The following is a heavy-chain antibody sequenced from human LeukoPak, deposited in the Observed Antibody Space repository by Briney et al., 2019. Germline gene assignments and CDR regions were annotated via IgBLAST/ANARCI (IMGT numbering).Heavy chain of an antibody. D-gene: IGHD5/OR15-5a*01. Sequence: GSLRLSCAASGFKFDDYGMSWVRQAPGKGLEWVSGINWNGGRTGYADSVKGRFTISRDNAKNSLYLQMNSLRAEDTAVYYCARDSLYRFDYWGQGTPVTVSS. J-gene: IGHJ4*02. V-gene: IGHV3-20*04. CDR2: INWNGGRT. CDR3: ARDSLYRFDY. CDR1: GFKFDDYG.